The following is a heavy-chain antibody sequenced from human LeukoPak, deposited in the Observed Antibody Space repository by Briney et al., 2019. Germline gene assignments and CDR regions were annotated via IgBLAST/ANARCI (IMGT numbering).Heavy chain of an antibody. CDR3: AKSLGGSAFDI. Sequence: SGGSLRLSCAASGFTFSSYGMHWVRQAPGKGLEWVAIIRYDGSNKYYADSVKGRFTISRDNSKNTLYVQMNSLRVEDTAVYYCAKSLGGSAFDIWGQGTMVTVSS. V-gene: IGHV3-30*02. J-gene: IGHJ3*02. CDR1: GFTFSSYG. CDR2: IRYDGSNK. D-gene: IGHD3-16*01.